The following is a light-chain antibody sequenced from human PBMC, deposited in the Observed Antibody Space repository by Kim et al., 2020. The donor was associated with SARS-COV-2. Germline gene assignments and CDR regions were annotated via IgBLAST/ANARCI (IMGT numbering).Light chain of an antibody. Sequence: GQCVTISCTGTSCNVGGYYYVPWYPQLPGTAPKLIIYGVSTRPSGVPDRFSGSKSGTTASLPISGLQAEDEADYYCHSYAGSLTRVFGGGTQLTVL. V-gene: IGLV2-11*01. CDR2: GVS. CDR1: SCNVGGYYY. J-gene: IGLJ3*02. CDR3: HSYAGSLTRV.